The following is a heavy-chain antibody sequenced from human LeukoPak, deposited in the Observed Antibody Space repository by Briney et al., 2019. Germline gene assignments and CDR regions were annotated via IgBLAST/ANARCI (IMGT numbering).Heavy chain of an antibody. Sequence: ASVKVSCKASGYTFTSYDINWVRQATGQGLEWMGWMNPKRGNTGYVHKFQGRVTITRNTSITTAYMELSSLRSEDTAVYYCAKSSGWDLDAFDIWGQGTMVTVSS. CDR2: MNPKRGNT. D-gene: IGHD6-19*01. V-gene: IGHV1-8*01. CDR1: GYTFTSYD. CDR3: AKSSGWDLDAFDI. J-gene: IGHJ3*02.